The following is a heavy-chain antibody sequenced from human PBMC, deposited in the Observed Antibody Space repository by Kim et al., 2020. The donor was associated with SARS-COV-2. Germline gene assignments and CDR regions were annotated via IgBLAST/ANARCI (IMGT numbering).Heavy chain of an antibody. Sequence: GGSLRLSCVASGFTFSNYWMHWVRQGPGTGLVWVSRINSDGSDTRYADSVKGRFTISSDNAKNTLYLQMDSLRPEDTAVYYCALFGGSYYGLGSTGGYGLDVWGQGTTVTVS. V-gene: IGHV3-74*01. CDR2: INSDGSDT. D-gene: IGHD3-10*01. CDR1: GFTFSNYW. CDR3: ALFGGSYYGLGSTGGYGLDV. J-gene: IGHJ6*02.